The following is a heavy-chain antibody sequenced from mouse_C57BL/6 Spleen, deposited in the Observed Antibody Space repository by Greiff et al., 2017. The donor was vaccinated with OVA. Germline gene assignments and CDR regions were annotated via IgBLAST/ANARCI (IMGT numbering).Heavy chain of an antibody. V-gene: IGHV1-55*01. CDR2: IYPGSGST. CDR3: ARRGDDGYYAFAY. CDR1: GYTFTSYW. D-gene: IGHD2-3*01. Sequence: QVQLQQPGAELVKPGASVKMSCKASGYTFTSYWITWVKQRPGQGLEWIGDIYPGSGSTNYNEKFKSKATLTVDTSSSTAYMQLSSLTSEDSAVYYCARRGDDGYYAFAYWGQGTLVTVSA. J-gene: IGHJ3*01.